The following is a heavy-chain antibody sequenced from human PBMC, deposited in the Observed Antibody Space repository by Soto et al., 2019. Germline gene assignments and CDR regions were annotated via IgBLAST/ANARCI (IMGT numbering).Heavy chain of an antibody. CDR1: GGSISTSDYY. V-gene: IGHV4-39*01. CDR3: ARCTTWPLWFDP. J-gene: IGHJ5*02. Sequence: QVQLQESGPGLVKPSETLSLTCTVSGGSISTSDYYWGWIRQPPGKGLEWIGSIYYSGSTYYNPSLKSRVAISEDTSKNQFAMKLSSVAATDTAVYYSARCTTWPLWFDPWGQGALVTVSS. CDR2: IYYSGST.